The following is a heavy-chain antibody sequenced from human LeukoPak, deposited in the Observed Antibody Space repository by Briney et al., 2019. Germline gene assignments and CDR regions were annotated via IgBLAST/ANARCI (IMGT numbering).Heavy chain of an antibody. CDR3: ARARYYYDSSGYRPVPYYFDY. CDR2: IFNSRTT. D-gene: IGHD3-22*01. Sequence: PSETLSLTCTASGGSISSYCWSWIRQPPGKGLEWIGYIFNSRTTNYNPSLKSRVTISVDTSKNQFSLKLTSVTAADTAMYYCARARYYYDSSGYRPVPYYFDYWGQGTLVTVSS. J-gene: IGHJ4*02. CDR1: GGSISSYC. V-gene: IGHV4-59*01.